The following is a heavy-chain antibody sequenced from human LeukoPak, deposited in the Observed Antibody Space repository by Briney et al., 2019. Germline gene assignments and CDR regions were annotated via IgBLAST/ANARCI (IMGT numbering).Heavy chain of an antibody. CDR3: ARDLAVVVVAATQHDWFDP. D-gene: IGHD2-15*01. V-gene: IGHV1-2*02. CDR2: INPNSGGT. CDR1: GYTFTGYY. J-gene: IGHJ5*02. Sequence: ASVKVSCKASGYTFTGYYVHWVRQAPGQGLEWMGWINPNSGGTNYAQKFQGRVTMTRDTSISTAYMELSRLRSDDTAVYYCARDLAVVVVAATQHDWFDPWGQGTLVTVSS.